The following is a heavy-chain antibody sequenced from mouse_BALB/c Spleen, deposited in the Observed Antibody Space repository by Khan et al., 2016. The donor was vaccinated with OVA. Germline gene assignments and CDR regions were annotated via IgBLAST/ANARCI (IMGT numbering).Heavy chain of an antibody. CDR3: ARGNWAWFAY. J-gene: IGHJ3*01. D-gene: IGHD4-1*01. Sequence: EVALVESGGGLVQPGGSRKLACAASGFTFSSFGMHWVRQAPEKGLEWVAYISSDSITLYYADTVKGRFTISSDNPRNTLFLQMASRRSEDTAMYYRARGNWAWFAYWGQGTLVTVSA. CDR1: GFTFSSFG. V-gene: IGHV5-17*02. CDR2: ISSDSITL.